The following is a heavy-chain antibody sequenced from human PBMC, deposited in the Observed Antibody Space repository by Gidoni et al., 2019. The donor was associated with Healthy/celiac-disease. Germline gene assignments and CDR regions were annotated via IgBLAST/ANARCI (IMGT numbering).Heavy chain of an antibody. J-gene: IGHJ4*02. CDR3: ARISQIGPHRIDY. CDR1: GFSLSNARMG. CDR2: IFSNDEK. Sequence: QVTLKESGPVLVKPTETLTLTCTVSGFSLSNARMGVSWIRQPPGKALEWLAHIFSNDEKSYSTSLKSRLTISKDTSKSQVVLTMTNMDPVDTATYYCARISQIGPHRIDYWGQGTLVTVSS. D-gene: IGHD3-22*01. V-gene: IGHV2-26*01.